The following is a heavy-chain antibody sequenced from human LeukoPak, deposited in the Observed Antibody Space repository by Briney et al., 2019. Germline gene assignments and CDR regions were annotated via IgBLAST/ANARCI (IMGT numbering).Heavy chain of an antibody. Sequence: PSETLSLTCAVSGGSISSGGYSWSWIRQPPGKGLEWIGYIYHSGSTYYHPSLKSRVTISVDRSKNQFSLKLSSVTAADTAVYYCAREPYGDYAGDAFDIWGQGTIVTVSS. V-gene: IGHV4-30-2*01. J-gene: IGHJ3*02. CDR2: IYHSGST. CDR1: GGSISSGGYS. D-gene: IGHD4-17*01. CDR3: AREPYGDYAGDAFDI.